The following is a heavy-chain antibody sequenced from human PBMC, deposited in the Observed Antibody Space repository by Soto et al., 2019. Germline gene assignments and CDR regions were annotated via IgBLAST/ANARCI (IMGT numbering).Heavy chain of an antibody. CDR3: ARGYCSGGSCYFSDYYMDV. CDR2: IYPGDSDT. V-gene: IGHV5-51*01. J-gene: IGHJ6*03. D-gene: IGHD2-15*01. CDR1: GYSFGNFW. Sequence: GESLKISCKGSGYSFGNFWIGWVRQMPGKGLEWMGIIYPGDSDTRYSPSFQGQVTISADKSISTAYLQWSSLKASDTAMYYCARGYCSGGSCYFSDYYMDVWGKGTTVTVSS.